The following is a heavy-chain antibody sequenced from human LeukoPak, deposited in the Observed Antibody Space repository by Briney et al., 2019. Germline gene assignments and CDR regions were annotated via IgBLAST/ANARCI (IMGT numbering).Heavy chain of an antibody. D-gene: IGHD6-6*01. CDR2: IIPVFGTA. CDR3: AKDRWRDGSSSFDN. Sequence: ASVKVSCKASGGTFSSYAISWVRQAPGQGLEWMGGIIPVFGTANYAQKFQGRVTITADESTSTAYMELSSLRSEDTAVYYCAKDRWRDGSSSFDNWGQGTLVTVSS. CDR1: GGTFSSYA. J-gene: IGHJ4*02. V-gene: IGHV1-69*13.